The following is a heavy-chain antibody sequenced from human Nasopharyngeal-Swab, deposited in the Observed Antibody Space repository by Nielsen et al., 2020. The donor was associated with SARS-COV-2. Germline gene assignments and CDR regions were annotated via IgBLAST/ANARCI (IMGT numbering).Heavy chain of an antibody. J-gene: IGHJ6*02. CDR2: INPNSGGT. D-gene: IGHD6-19*01. CDR3: ARGGYSSGWPDRYGMDV. V-gene: IGHV1-2*04. Sequence: ASVKASCKASGYTFTGYYMHWVRQAPGQGLEWMGWINPNSGGTNYAQKFQGWVTMTRDTSISTAYMELSRLRSDDTAVYYCARGGYSSGWPDRYGMDVWGQGTTVTVSS. CDR1: GYTFTGYY.